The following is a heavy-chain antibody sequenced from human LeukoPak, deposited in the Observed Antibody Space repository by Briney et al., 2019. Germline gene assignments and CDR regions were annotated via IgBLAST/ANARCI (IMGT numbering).Heavy chain of an antibody. V-gene: IGHV4-34*01. J-gene: IGHJ3*02. Sequence: SETLSLTCAVYGGSFSGHYLSWIRQPPGKGLEWIGETNHSGSTNYNPSLKSRVTISVDTSKNQFSLKLSSVTAADTAGYYCARGVIMGAFDIWGQGTMVTVSS. CDR1: GGSFSGHY. CDR3: ARGVIMGAFDI. D-gene: IGHD3-16*02. CDR2: TNHSGST.